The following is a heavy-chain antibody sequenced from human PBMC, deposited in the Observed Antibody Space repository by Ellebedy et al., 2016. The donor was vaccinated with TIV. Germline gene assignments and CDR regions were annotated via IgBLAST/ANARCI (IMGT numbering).Heavy chain of an antibody. CDR2: INQDGSET. CDR1: GFTFSSYW. Sequence: PGGSLRLSCVASGFTFSSYWMSWVRQAPGKGLEWVACINQDGSETYYVDPVKGRLTISRDNAKNSLFLQMNSLRAEDTAVYYCERDKAVLRYHESNWFDPWGQGTLVTVSS. V-gene: IGHV3-7*01. J-gene: IGHJ5*02. CDR3: ERDKAVLRYHESNWFDP. D-gene: IGHD3-9*01.